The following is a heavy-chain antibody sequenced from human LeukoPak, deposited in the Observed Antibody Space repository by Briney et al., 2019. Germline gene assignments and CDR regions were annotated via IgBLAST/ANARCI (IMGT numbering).Heavy chain of an antibody. CDR1: GDFNSRYY. V-gene: IGHV4-4*07. J-gene: IGHJ3*02. CDR3: ARDPEYRGGWYGFGPPPTHDAFDI. Sequence: SETLSLTCTLSGDFNSRYYGSWLRQSTGKGLVWLGRIYNSGRNNLHRSLKSRVPIPVNTSKNQFSLTLSSVTAADTAVYYCARDPEYRGGWYGFGPPPTHDAFDIWGQGTVVTVSS. CDR2: IYNSGRN. D-gene: IGHD6-19*01.